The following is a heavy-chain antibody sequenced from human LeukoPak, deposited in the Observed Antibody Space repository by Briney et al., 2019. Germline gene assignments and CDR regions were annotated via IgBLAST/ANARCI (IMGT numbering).Heavy chain of an antibody. Sequence: GGSLRLSCVASGFTFSRHGMHWVRQAPGKGLEWVAFVRYDGSDKYYAESVKGRFTISRDNSENTLYLQMSSLRDEDTAVYYCAKGSSYCSTNTCPQYYYYMDVWGKGITVTVSS. CDR2: VRYDGSDK. CDR3: AKGSSYCSTNTCPQYYYYMDV. CDR1: GFTFSRHG. V-gene: IGHV3-30*02. D-gene: IGHD2-2*01. J-gene: IGHJ6*03.